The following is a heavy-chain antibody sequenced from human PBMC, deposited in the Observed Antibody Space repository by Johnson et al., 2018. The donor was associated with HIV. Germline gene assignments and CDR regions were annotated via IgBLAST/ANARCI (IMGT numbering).Heavy chain of an antibody. CDR3: ARGGYDSSGPGGAFDI. CDR1: GFTVSSNY. D-gene: IGHD3-22*01. V-gene: IGHV3-66*03. J-gene: IGHJ3*02. CDR2: IYSGGST. Sequence: VQLVESGGGLIQPGGSLRLSCAASGFTVSSNYMSWVRQAPGKGLEWVSVIYSGGSTYYADSVQGRLPISRDNSKNKLYLQMNSLRAEDTAVYYCARGGYDSSGPGGAFDIWGQGTMVTVSS.